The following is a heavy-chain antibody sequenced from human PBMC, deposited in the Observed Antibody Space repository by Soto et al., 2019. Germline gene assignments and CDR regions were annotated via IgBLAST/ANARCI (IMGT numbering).Heavy chain of an antibody. Sequence: EVQLVETGGGLIQPGGSLRLSCAASGFTVSSNYMSWVRQAPGKGLEWVSVIYSGGSTYYADSVKGRFTISRDNSKNSLYLQMNSLRAEDTAVYYCASGYFDWLLIYWGQGTLVTVSS. D-gene: IGHD3-9*01. CDR3: ASGYFDWLLIY. V-gene: IGHV3-53*02. CDR2: IYSGGST. J-gene: IGHJ4*02. CDR1: GFTVSSNY.